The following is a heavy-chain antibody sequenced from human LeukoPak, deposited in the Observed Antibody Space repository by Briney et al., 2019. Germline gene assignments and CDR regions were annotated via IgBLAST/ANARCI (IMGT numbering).Heavy chain of an antibody. CDR1: GGSISSGGYY. J-gene: IGHJ6*02. CDR3: RNYYYAMDV. CDR2: IYYSGST. V-gene: IGHV4-31*03. Sequence: PSETLSLTCTVSGGSISSGGYYWSWIRQHPGKGLEWIGSIYYSGSTNYNPSLQGRVTISLDTSRNQFSLKLSSVTAADTAVYYCRNYYYAMDVWGQGTTVTVSS.